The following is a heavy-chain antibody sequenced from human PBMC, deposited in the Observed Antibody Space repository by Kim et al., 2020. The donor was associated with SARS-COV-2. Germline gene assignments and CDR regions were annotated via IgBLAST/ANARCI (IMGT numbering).Heavy chain of an antibody. V-gene: IGHV3-33*06. CDR1: GFTFSSYG. D-gene: IGHD6-13*01. CDR2: IWYDGSNK. J-gene: IGHJ6*02. Sequence: GGSLRLSCAASGFTFSSYGMHWVRQAPGKGLEWVAVIWYDGSNKYYADSVKGRFTISRDNSKNTLYLQMNSLRAEDSAVYYCAKDRAAALLLGMDVWGQGTTVTVSS. CDR3: AKDRAAALLLGMDV.